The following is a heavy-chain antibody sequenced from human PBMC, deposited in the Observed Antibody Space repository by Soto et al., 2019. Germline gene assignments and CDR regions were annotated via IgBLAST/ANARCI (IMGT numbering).Heavy chain of an antibody. J-gene: IGHJ5*02. CDR1: GYTFTSYG. V-gene: IGHV1-18*01. CDR2: ISAYNGNT. CDR3: ARDLGTYYDFWIGYYGTRWFDP. D-gene: IGHD3-3*01. Sequence: ASVNVSCKASGYTFTSYGISWVRQAPGQGLEWMGWISAYNGNTNYAQKLQGRVTMTTDTSTSTAYMELRSLRSDDTAVYYCARDLGTYYDFWIGYYGTRWFDPWGQGTLVTVSS.